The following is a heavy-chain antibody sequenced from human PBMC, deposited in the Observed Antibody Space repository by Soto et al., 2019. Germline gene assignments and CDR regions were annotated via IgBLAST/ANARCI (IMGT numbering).Heavy chain of an antibody. CDR3: ARALPPFYYDSSAYYDLAY. Sequence: KVSCKASGYTFTSYAMHWVRQAPGQRLEWMGWINAGNGNTKYSQKFQGRVTITRDTSASTAYMELSSLRSEDTAVYYCARALPPFYYDSSAYYDLAYWGQGTLVTVSS. J-gene: IGHJ4*02. D-gene: IGHD3-22*01. V-gene: IGHV1-3*01. CDR1: GYTFTSYA. CDR2: INAGNGNT.